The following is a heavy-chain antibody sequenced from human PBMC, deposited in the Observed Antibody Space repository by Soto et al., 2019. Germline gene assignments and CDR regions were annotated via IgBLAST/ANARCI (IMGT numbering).Heavy chain of an antibody. V-gene: IGHV4-30-4*01. CDR1: GGSISSGDYY. CDR3: ARDLSGHTYVPFDY. Sequence: SETLSLTCTVSGGSISSGDYYWSWIRQPPGKDLEWIGYIYYSGSTYYNPSLKSRVTISVDTSKNQFSLKLSSVTAADTAVYTCARDLSGHTYVPFDYWGQGTLVTVSS. J-gene: IGHJ4*02. CDR2: IYYSGST. D-gene: IGHD5-12*01.